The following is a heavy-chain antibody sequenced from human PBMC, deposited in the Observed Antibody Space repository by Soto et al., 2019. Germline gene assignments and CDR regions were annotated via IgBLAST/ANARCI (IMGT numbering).Heavy chain of an antibody. CDR1: GYTFTSYA. Sequence: GASVKVSCKASGYTFTSYAMHWVRQAPGQRLEWMGWINAGNGNTKYSQKFQGRVTITRDTSASTAYMELSSLRSEDTAVYYCARDLVVVAATPTGYYDYWGQGTLVTVSS. D-gene: IGHD2-15*01. CDR2: INAGNGNT. V-gene: IGHV1-3*01. J-gene: IGHJ4*02. CDR3: ARDLVVVAATPTGYYDY.